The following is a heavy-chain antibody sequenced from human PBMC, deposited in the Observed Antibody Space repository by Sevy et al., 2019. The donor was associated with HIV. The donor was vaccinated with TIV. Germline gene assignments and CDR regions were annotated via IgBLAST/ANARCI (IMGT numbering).Heavy chain of an antibody. Sequence: GGSLRLSCTASGFTFGDYAMSWFRQAPGKGLEWVGFIRSKAYGGTTEYAASVKGRFTISRDDSKSIAYLQMNSLKTEDTAVYYCTRENLDDVWSASFDYWGQGTLVTVSS. J-gene: IGHJ4*02. CDR1: GFTFGDYA. CDR3: TRENLDDVWSASFDY. CDR2: IRSKAYGGTT. D-gene: IGHD3-3*01. V-gene: IGHV3-49*03.